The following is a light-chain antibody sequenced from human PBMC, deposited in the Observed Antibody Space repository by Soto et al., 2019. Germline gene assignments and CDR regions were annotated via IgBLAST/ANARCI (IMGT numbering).Light chain of an antibody. V-gene: IGLV2-8*01. Sequence: QSALTQPPSASGSPGHSVTISCTGTSSDVGGYNYVSWYQQHPGKAPKLVIYEVTKRPSGVPDRFSGSKSGNTASLTVSGLQTEDEADYYCSSYAGTNNFVFGTGTKLTVL. CDR3: SSYAGTNNFV. CDR1: SSDVGGYNY. CDR2: EVT. J-gene: IGLJ1*01.